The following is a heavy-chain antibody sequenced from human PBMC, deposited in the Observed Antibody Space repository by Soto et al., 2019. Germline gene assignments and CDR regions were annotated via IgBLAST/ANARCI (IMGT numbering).Heavy chain of an antibody. CDR3: ARVFSDSSSFFDP. Sequence: SETLSLSCTVSGGSISSGNYYWSWIRQHPGKGLEWIGYIYYSGSTSYNPSLKSRVTISVDTSKNHFSLKLSSVTAADTAVYYCARVFSDSSSFFDPWGQGTLVTVSA. D-gene: IGHD6-13*01. J-gene: IGHJ5*02. V-gene: IGHV4-31*03. CDR2: IYYSGST. CDR1: GGSISSGNYY.